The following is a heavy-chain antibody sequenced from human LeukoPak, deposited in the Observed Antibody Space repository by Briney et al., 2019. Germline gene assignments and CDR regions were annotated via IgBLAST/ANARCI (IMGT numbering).Heavy chain of an antibody. CDR2: IYYSGST. D-gene: IGHD3-3*02. CDR3: ATFLEWLLFP. Sequence: KSSETLSLTCTVPGGSISSSSYYWGWIRQPPGKGLEWIGSIYYSGSTYYNPSLKSRVTISVDTSKNQFSLKLSSVTAADTAVYYCATFLEWLLFPGGQGTLVTVSS. J-gene: IGHJ5*02. CDR1: GGSISSSSYY. V-gene: IGHV4-39*01.